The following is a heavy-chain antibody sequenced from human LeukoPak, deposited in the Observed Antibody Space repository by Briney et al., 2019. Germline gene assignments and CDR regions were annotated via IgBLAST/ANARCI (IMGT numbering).Heavy chain of an antibody. V-gene: IGHV3-33*01. CDR1: GFTFSSYG. J-gene: IGHJ4*02. D-gene: IGHD2-2*01. CDR2: IWYDGSNK. CDR3: ARDQGSDIVGVPAAPDY. Sequence: GGSLRLSCAASGFTFSSYGMHWVRQAPGKGLEWVAVIWYDGSNKYYADSVKGRFTISRDNSKNTLYLQMNSLRAEDTAVYYCARDQGSDIVGVPAAPDYWGQGTLVTVSS.